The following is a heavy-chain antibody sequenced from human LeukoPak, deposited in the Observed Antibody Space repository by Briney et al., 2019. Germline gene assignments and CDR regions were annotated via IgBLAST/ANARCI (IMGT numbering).Heavy chain of an antibody. CDR1: GFTFSSYA. D-gene: IGHD3-10*01. J-gene: IGHJ6*03. CDR2: ISHDGSNK. CDR3: AKGTWFGELLYYYYYYMDV. V-gene: IGHV3-30-3*01. Sequence: GGSLRLSCEGSGFTFSSYAMHWVRQAPGKGLEWVAIISHDGSNKYYADSVKGRFTISRDNSKNTLYLQMNSLRAEDTAVYYCAKGTWFGELLYYYYYYMDVWGKGTTVTVSS.